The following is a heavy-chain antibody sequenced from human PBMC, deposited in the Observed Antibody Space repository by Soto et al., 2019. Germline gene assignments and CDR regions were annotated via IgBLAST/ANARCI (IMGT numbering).Heavy chain of an antibody. V-gene: IGHV3-15*01. CDR3: TTDPGPYCSSTSCHYYYYGMDV. D-gene: IGHD2-2*01. CDR2: IKSKTDGGTT. CDR1: GFTFSNAW. Sequence: VGSLRLSCAASGFTFSNAWMSWVRQAPGKGLEWVGRIKSKTDGGTTDYAAPVKGRFTISRDDSKNTLYLQMNSLKTEDTAVYYCTTDPGPYCSSTSCHYYYYGMDVWGQGTTVTVSS. J-gene: IGHJ6*02.